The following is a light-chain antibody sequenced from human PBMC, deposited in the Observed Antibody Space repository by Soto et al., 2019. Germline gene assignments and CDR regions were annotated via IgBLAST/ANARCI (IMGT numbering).Light chain of an antibody. J-gene: IGKJ5*01. Sequence: EIGMTQSPATLSVSPGERATLSCRASQSVSSKLAWYQQKPGQAPRVLIYGASTRATGIPARFSGSGAGTEFTLTISSLQSEDFAVYYCQQRSNWPITFGQGTRLEIK. V-gene: IGKV3-15*01. CDR2: GAS. CDR1: QSVSSK. CDR3: QQRSNWPIT.